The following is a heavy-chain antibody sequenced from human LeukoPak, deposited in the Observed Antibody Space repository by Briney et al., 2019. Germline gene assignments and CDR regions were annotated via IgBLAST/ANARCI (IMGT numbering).Heavy chain of an antibody. CDR1: RFTFSSYA. CDR3: AREGSYCSSTSCQGSHYYFYYYMDV. J-gene: IGHJ6*03. CDR2: ISGSGGSI. V-gene: IGHV3-23*01. D-gene: IGHD2-2*01. Sequence: GGSLRLSCAASRFTFSSYAMSWVRQAPGKGLEWVSAISGSGGSIYYADSVKGRFTISRDNSKNSLFLQMNSLRAEDTAVYYCAREGSYCSSTSCQGSHYYFYYYMDVWGKGTTVTVSS.